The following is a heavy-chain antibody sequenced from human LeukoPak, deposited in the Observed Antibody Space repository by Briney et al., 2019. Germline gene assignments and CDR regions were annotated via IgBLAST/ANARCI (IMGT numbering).Heavy chain of an antibody. CDR1: GYTFTSYA. CDR3: ARVSCSGGSCSLDY. V-gene: IGHV7-4-1*02. D-gene: IGHD2-15*01. Sequence: ASVKVSCKASGYTFTSYAMNWVRQAPGQGLEWMGWINTNTGNPTYAQGFTGRFVFPLDTSVSTAYLQISSLKAEDTAVYYCARVSCSGGSCSLDYWGQGTLVTVSS. J-gene: IGHJ4*02. CDR2: INTNTGNP.